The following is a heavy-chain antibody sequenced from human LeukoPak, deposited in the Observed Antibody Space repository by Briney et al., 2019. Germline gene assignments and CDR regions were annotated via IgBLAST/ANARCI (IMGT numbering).Heavy chain of an antibody. J-gene: IGHJ5*02. D-gene: IGHD3-9*01. CDR1: GGSISSGSYY. V-gene: IGHV4-61*02. Sequence: SETLSLTCTVSGGSISSGSYYWSWIRQPAGKGLEWIGRIYTSGSTNYNPSLKSRVTISVDTSKNQFSLKLSSVTAADTAVYYCARRITILNWFDPWGQGTLVTVSS. CDR3: ARRITILNWFDP. CDR2: IYTSGST.